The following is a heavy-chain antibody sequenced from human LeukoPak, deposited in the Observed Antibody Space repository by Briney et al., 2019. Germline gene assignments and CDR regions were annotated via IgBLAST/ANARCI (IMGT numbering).Heavy chain of an antibody. CDR1: GGSIGNFF. CDR3: ARDWELGH. V-gene: IGHV4-59*01. D-gene: IGHD1-26*01. CDR2: IYENGRT. Sequence: SETLSLTCNVSGGSIGNFFWSWIRQSPGEGLEWIGFIYENGRTSYNPSLKSRVTISVDMSKNQFSLRLTSMTAADTAVYYCARDWELGHWGRGILVTVTS. J-gene: IGHJ4*02.